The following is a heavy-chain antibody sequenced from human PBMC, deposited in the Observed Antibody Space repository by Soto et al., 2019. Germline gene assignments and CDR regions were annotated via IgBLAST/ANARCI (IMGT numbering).Heavy chain of an antibody. CDR1: GGSFSGYY. CDR2: INHSGST. J-gene: IGHJ4*02. D-gene: IGHD3-16*02. Sequence: QVQLQQWGAGLLKPSETLSLTCAVYGGSFSGYYWSWIRQPPGKGLEWIGEINHSGSTNYNPSLKSRVTISVDTSKNQFSLKLSSVTAPDTAVYYCARATNYDYIWGSYRSHPLDYWGQGTLVTVSS. V-gene: IGHV4-34*01. CDR3: ARATNYDYIWGSYRSHPLDY.